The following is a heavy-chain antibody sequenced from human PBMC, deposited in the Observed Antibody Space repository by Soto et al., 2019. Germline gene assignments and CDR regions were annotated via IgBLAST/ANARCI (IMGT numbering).Heavy chain of an antibody. D-gene: IGHD2-8*02. CDR1: GGPFSSYA. Sequence: QVQLVQSGAEVKKPGSSVKVSCTASGGPFSSYAINWVRQAPGQGLEWMGVITPMFGAPHDAQNFKGRITITANKSTNTAVMELSSLTSGETVVYFCARGVTGGWFDPWGQGTLVTVSS. V-gene: IGHV1-69*06. CDR2: ITPMFGAP. J-gene: IGHJ5*02. CDR3: ARGVTGGWFDP.